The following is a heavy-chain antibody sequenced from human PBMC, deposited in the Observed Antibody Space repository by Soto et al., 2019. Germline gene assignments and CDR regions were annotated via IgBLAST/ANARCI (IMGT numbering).Heavy chain of an antibody. CDR3: ARERYACWRRLDY. J-gene: IGHJ4*02. Sequence: PGGSLRLFCAASGFTFSSFEMNWVRQAPGKGLEWVAYISSIGSAIYYADSVKGRFTISRDNAKNSLSLQMNSLRAEDTAVYYCARERYACWRRLDYWGQGTLVTVSS. CDR2: ISSIGSAI. D-gene: IGHD2-8*01. CDR1: GFTFSSFE. V-gene: IGHV3-48*03.